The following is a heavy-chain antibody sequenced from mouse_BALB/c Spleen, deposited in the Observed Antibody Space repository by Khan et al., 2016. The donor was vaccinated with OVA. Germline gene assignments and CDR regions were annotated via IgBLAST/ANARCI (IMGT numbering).Heavy chain of an antibody. Sequence: QMQLVQSGPELKKPGETVKISCKASGNTFTNYGMNWVKQAPGKGLKWMGWINTYTGEPTYADDFRGRFAFSLETSASTAYLQINNLKNEDTATYFCARPLHFSYAMDYWGQGTSVTVSS. V-gene: IGHV9-3-1*01. CDR3: ARPLHFSYAMDY. CDR2: INTYTGEP. CDR1: GNTFTNYG. J-gene: IGHJ4*01.